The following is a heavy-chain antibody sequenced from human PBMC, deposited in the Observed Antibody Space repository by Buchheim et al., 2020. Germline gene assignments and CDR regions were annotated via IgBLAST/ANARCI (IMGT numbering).Heavy chain of an antibody. J-gene: IGHJ4*02. CDR2: ISYDGSNK. D-gene: IGHD3-22*01. Sequence: VQLVESGGGVVQPGRSLRLSCAASGFTFSSYGMHWVRQAPGKGLEWVAVISYDGSNKYYADSVKGRFTISRDNSKNTLYLQMNSLRAEDTAVYYCAKDGYYYDSSGYDYWGQGTL. V-gene: IGHV3-30*18. CDR1: GFTFSSYG. CDR3: AKDGYYYDSSGYDY.